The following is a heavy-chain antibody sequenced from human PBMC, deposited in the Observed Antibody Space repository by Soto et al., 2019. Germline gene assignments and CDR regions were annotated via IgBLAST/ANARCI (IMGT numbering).Heavy chain of an antibody. V-gene: IGHV3-23*01. J-gene: IGHJ4*02. Sequence: HPGGSLRLSCYASGFTFSSYAMSWVRQAPGKGPQWVSGISGGGDSTYYADSVKGRFSISRDNSKNTLYLQIHSLRAEDTAIYYCAKDGSYYDLDHWGQGTLVTVSS. CDR1: GFTFSSYA. D-gene: IGHD1-26*01. CDR3: AKDGSYYDLDH. CDR2: ISGGGDST.